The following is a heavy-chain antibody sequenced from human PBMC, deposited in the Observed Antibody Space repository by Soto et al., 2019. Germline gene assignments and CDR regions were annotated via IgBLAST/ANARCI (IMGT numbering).Heavy chain of an antibody. D-gene: IGHD5-18*01. Sequence: SETLSLTCTVSGGSIRSGGYYWSWIRQHPGKGLEWIGYIYYSGSTYYNPSLKSRVTISVDTSKNQFSLKLSSVTAADTAVYYCARDRGYSYGNPYYYYYGMDVWGQGTTVTVSS. V-gene: IGHV4-31*03. CDR2: IYYSGST. J-gene: IGHJ6*02. CDR1: GGSIRSGGYY. CDR3: ARDRGYSYGNPYYYYYGMDV.